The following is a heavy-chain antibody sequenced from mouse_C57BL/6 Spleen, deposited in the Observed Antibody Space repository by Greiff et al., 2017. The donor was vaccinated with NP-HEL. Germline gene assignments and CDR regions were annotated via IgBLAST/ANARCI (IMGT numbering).Heavy chain of an antibody. V-gene: IGHV14-2*01. CDR2: IDPEDGDT. CDR3: ARGDYGNYDDFDY. Sequence: EVQLQQSGAELVKPGASVKLSCTASGFNIKDYYMHWVKQRTEQGLEWIGRIDPEDGDTKYAPKFQGKATITADTASNTAYLQLSSLTSEDTAVYYCARGDYGNYDDFDYWGQGTTLTVSS. D-gene: IGHD2-1*01. CDR1: GFNIKDYY. J-gene: IGHJ2*01.